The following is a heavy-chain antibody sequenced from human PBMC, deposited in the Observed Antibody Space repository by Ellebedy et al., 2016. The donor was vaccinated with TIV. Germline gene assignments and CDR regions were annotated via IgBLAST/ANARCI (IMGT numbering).Heavy chain of an antibody. Sequence: SVKVSCXASGGTFSSYAISWVRQAPGQGLEWMGGIIPIFGTANYAQKFQGRVTITADESTSTAYMELSSLRSEDTAVYYCARDRRLGDGYNFGYWGQGTLVTVSS. CDR3: ARDRRLGDGYNFGY. J-gene: IGHJ4*02. CDR2: IIPIFGTA. CDR1: GGTFSSYA. D-gene: IGHD5-24*01. V-gene: IGHV1-69*13.